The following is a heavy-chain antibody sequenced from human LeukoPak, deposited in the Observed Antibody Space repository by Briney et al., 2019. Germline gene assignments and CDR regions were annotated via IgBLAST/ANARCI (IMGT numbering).Heavy chain of an antibody. V-gene: IGHV3-48*01. D-gene: IGHD2-21*01. CDR3: ARDTDWSFDY. Sequence: PGGSLRLSCAASGFTFSGYSMNWVRQAPGKGPEWISYISNDRSSIADSVKGRFIISRDTAENSLFLQMNSLRVEDTALYYCARDTDWSFDYWGQGILVTVSS. CDR2: ISNDRSS. J-gene: IGHJ4*02. CDR1: GFTFSGYS.